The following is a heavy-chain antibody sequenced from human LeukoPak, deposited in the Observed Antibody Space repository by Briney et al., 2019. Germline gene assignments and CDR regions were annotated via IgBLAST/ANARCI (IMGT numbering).Heavy chain of an antibody. CDR3: ARDSQGGYSYFDY. J-gene: IGHJ4*02. CDR2: ISSSSSTI. CDR1: GFTFSSYS. V-gene: IGHV3-48*04. Sequence: GGSLRLSCAASGFTFSSYSMNWVRQAPGKGLEWASYISSSSSTIYYADSVKGRFTISRDNAKNSLYLQMNSLRAEDTAVYYCARDSQGGYSYFDYWGQGTLVTVSS. D-gene: IGHD5-18*01.